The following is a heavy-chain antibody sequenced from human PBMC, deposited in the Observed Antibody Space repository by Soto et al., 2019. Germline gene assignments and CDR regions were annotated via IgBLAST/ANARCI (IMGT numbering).Heavy chain of an antibody. J-gene: IGHJ5*02. CDR1: GGSISSSSYY. CDR2: IYYSGST. CDR3: ARRNVYYDFWSGPVHNWFDP. V-gene: IGHV4-39*01. D-gene: IGHD3-3*01. Sequence: ETLSLTCTVSGGSISSSSYYWGWIRQPPGKGLEWIGSIYYSGSTYYNPSLKSRVTISVDTSKNQFSLKLSSVTAADTAVYYCARRNVYYDFWSGPVHNWFDPWGQGTLVTVSS.